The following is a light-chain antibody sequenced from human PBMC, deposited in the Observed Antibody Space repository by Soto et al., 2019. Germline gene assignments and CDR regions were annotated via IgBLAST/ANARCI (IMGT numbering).Light chain of an antibody. CDR3: QQSYSTPRIT. CDR1: QSISSW. V-gene: IGKV1-5*03. J-gene: IGKJ5*01. Sequence: MTQSPATLSVSPGERATLSCRASQSISSWLAWYQQKPGKAPNLLIYEASRLESAVPSRFSGSASGTGFTLTISSLQPEDFATYYCQQSYSTPRITFGQGTRLEIK. CDR2: EAS.